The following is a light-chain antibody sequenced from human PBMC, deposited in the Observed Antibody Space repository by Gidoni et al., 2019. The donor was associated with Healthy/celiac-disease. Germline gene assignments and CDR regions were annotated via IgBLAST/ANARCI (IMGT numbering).Light chain of an antibody. J-gene: IGKJ4*01. CDR1: QIVSSY. CDR2: DAS. CDR3: QQRSNWPLT. Sequence: IVLTQSPATLSLSPGERATLSCRASQIVSSYLAWYQQKPGQAPRLLIYDASNRATGIPARFSGGGSGTDFTLTISSLEPEDFAVYYCQQRSNWPLTFGGGTKVEIK. V-gene: IGKV3-11*01.